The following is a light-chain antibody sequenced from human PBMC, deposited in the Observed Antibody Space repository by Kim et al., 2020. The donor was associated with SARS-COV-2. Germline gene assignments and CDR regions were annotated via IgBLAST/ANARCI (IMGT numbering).Light chain of an antibody. CDR1: QSVTSN. Sequence: VAPGGRATLSCRASQSVTSNLAWYQQKPGQAPRLLIFGVSTRDTGIPARFSGSGSGTEFTLTISSLESEDFAVYYCQQYNNRPLTFGGGTKVDIK. CDR2: GVS. J-gene: IGKJ4*01. CDR3: QQYNNRPLT. V-gene: IGKV3-15*01.